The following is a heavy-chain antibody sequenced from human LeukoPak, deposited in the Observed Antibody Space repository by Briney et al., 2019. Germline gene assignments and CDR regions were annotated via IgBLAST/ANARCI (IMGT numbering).Heavy chain of an antibody. CDR3: ARAATPYYFDY. CDR1: GFTVSSNY. Sequence: GGSLRLSCAASGFTVSSNYMSWVRQAPGKGLGWVSVIYSGGNTYYADSVKGRFTISRDNSKNTLYLQMNSLRAEDTAVYYCARAATPYYFDYWGQGTLVTVAS. J-gene: IGHJ4*02. V-gene: IGHV3-53*01. CDR2: IYSGGNT.